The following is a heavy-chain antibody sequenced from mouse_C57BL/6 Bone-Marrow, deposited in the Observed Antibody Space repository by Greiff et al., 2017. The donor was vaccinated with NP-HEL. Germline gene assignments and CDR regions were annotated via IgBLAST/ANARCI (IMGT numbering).Heavy chain of an antibody. CDR1: GFTFSSYA. CDR3: ARGYYGSSSYFDY. D-gene: IGHD1-1*01. V-gene: IGHV5-4*01. CDR2: ISDGGSYT. J-gene: IGHJ2*01. Sequence: EVQLVESGGGLVKPGGSLKLSCAASGFTFSSYAMSWVRQTPEKRLEWVATISDGGSYTYYPDNVKGRFTISRDNAKNNLYLQMSHLKSEDTAMYYCARGYYGSSSYFDYGGQGTTLTVSS.